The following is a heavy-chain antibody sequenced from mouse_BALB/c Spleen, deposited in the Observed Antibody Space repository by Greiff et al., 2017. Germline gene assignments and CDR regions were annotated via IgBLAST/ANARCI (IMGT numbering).Heavy chain of an antibody. CDR3: AREYGTYAMDY. CDR1: GFNIKDTY. D-gene: IGHD2-10*02. J-gene: IGHJ4*01. V-gene: IGHV14-3*02. Sequence: EVKLQESGAELVKPGASVKLSCTASGFNIKDTYMHWVKQRPEQGLEWIGRIDPANGNTKYDPKFQGKATITADTSSNTAYLQLSSLTSEDTAVYYCAREYGTYAMDYWGQGTSVTVSS. CDR2: IDPANGNT.